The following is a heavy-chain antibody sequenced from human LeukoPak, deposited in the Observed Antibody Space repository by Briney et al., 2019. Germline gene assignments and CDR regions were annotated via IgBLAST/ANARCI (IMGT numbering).Heavy chain of an antibody. CDR3: AKWGDYDVLTGYYVSDF. J-gene: IGHJ4*02. Sequence: GAPLRLSCAASEFIFSNYAMYWVRQAPGKGLEWVSAISGRSDNTYYADSVKGRFTLSRDSSKNTLYLQMNSLRADDTAVYYCAKWGDYDVLTGYYVSDFWGQGTLVTVSS. D-gene: IGHD3-9*01. V-gene: IGHV3-23*01. CDR1: EFIFSNYA. CDR2: ISGRSDNT.